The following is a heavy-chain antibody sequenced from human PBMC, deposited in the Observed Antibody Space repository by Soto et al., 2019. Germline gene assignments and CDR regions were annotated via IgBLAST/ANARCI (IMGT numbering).Heavy chain of an antibody. CDR2: IRQDESEK. J-gene: IGHJ4*02. CDR1: GLTFSDYW. Sequence: VQLVESGGGLVQPGGSLRLSCAVSGLTFSDYWMSWVRQAPGKGLEWVANIRQDESEKNYADSVKGRFTISRDNAKSSVYLQMNSLRAEDTAVYYCTNDKFSGSYYVRGLTYYFEYGGQGTLVTVSS. CDR3: TNDKFSGSYYVRGLTYYFEY. D-gene: IGHD1-26*01. V-gene: IGHV3-7*03.